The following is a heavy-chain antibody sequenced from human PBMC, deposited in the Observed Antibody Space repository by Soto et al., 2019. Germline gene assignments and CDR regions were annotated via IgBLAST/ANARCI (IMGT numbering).Heavy chain of an antibody. CDR2: IYYSGST. V-gene: IGHV4-59*01. D-gene: IGHD6-13*01. Sequence: SETLSLSCTVSGGSICSYYWSWIRQPPGKGLEWIGYIYYSGSTNYNPSLKSRVTISVDTPKNQFSLKLSSVTAADTAVYYCARVGYSSSWYSVDWFDPWGQGTLVTVSS. CDR1: GGSICSYY. J-gene: IGHJ5*02. CDR3: ARVGYSSSWYSVDWFDP.